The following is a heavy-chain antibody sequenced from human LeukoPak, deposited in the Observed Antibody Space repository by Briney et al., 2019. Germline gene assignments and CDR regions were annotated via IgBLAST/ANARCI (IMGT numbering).Heavy chain of an antibody. CDR3: ARADNSYYYGSGSYYNPPLAYYYYGMDV. Sequence: GASVKVSCKASGYTFTSYDINWVRQATGQGLEWMGWMNPNSGNTGYAQKFQGRVTMTRNTSISTAYMELSSLRSEDTAVYYCARADNSYYYGSGSYYNPPLAYYYYGMDVWGQGTTVTVSS. D-gene: IGHD3-10*01. CDR2: MNPNSGNT. V-gene: IGHV1-8*01. CDR1: GYTFTSYD. J-gene: IGHJ6*02.